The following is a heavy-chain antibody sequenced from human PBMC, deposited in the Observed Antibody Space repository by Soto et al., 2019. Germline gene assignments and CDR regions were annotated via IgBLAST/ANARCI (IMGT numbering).Heavy chain of an antibody. Sequence: QVQLVQSGAEVKKPGASVKVSCKASGYTFISYGISWVRQAPGQGLEWMGWISAYNRDTTYAQKFQGIVTMTADTSTTTAYMDLRSLRSDDTAVYYCSRGSSFSSGWYGKYWGQGTLVTVSS. J-gene: IGHJ4*02. CDR2: ISAYNRDT. CDR3: SRGSSFSSGWYGKY. V-gene: IGHV1-18*01. D-gene: IGHD6-19*01. CDR1: GYTFISYG.